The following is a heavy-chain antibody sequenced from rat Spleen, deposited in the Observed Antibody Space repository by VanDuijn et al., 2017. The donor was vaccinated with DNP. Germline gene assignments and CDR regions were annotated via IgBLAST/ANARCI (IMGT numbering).Heavy chain of an antibody. J-gene: IGHJ2*01. CDR2: ISTSGNRI. Sequence: EVQLVESGGGLVQPGRSLQLSCAASEFTFSASSMSRVRQAPEKGLEWVATISTSGNRIYYPDSVTGRFTISRDNSRSSLYLQMNSLKSEDTATYYCARWYNSGYYFDYWGQGVMVTVSS. CDR1: EFTFSASS. D-gene: IGHD4-3*01. CDR3: ARWYNSGYYFDY. V-gene: IGHV5-22*01.